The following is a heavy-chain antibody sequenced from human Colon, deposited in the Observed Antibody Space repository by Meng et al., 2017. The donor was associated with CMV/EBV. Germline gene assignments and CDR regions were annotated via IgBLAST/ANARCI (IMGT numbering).Heavy chain of an antibody. CDR1: GGSISSYY. CDR2: IYYSGST. CDR3: ARVSAAAGTFPYYYYGMDV. Sequence: SETLSLTCTVSGGSISSYYWSWFRQPPGKVLEWIGYIYYSGSTNYNPSLKSRVTISVDTSKNQFSLKLSSVTAADTAVYYCARVSAAAGTFPYYYYGMDVWGQGTTVTVSS. V-gene: IGHV4-59*01. J-gene: IGHJ6*02. D-gene: IGHD6-13*01.